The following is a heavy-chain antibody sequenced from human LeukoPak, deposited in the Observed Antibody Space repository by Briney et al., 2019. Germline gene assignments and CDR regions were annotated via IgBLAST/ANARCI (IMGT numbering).Heavy chain of an antibody. Sequence: SETLSLTCTVSGGSISSYYWSWIRQPPGKGLEWIGYIYYSGSTNYNPSLKSRVTISLDTSKNQISLKLSSVTAADTAVYYCARLQLERRDAFDIWGQGTMVTVSS. J-gene: IGHJ3*02. V-gene: IGHV4-59*08. D-gene: IGHD1-1*01. CDR3: ARLQLERRDAFDI. CDR2: IYYSGST. CDR1: GGSISSYY.